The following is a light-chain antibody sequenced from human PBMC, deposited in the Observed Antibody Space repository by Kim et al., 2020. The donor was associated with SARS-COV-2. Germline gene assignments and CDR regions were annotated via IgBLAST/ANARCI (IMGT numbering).Light chain of an antibody. CDR3: QQSYSTPYT. J-gene: IGKJ2*01. CDR2: AAS. Sequence: DIQMTQSPSSLSASVGDRVTITCRASQSINKYLNWYQQKPGKAPKLLIYAASSLQSGVPSRFSGSGSGTDFSLTISSLQPEDFATYYYQQSYSTPYTFGQGTKLEI. V-gene: IGKV1-39*01. CDR1: QSINKY.